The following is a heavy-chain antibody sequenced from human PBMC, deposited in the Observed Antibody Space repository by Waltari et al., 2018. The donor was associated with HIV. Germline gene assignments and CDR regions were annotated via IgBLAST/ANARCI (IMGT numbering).Heavy chain of an antibody. CDR2: VYCGGTN. Sequence: QLPLQESGPGLVKPWDTLSLTCTVSDDSFTSSSYFWGWIRQAPGKGLEWIGSVYCGGTNYYNPSLKSRATVSADTSRRQFSLRLSAVTAEDTAIYYCARGSGSTYGDSFDMWGQGTRVIVSS. D-gene: IGHD1-26*01. V-gene: IGHV4-39*02. CDR1: DDSFTSSSYF. CDR3: ARGSGSTYGDSFDM. J-gene: IGHJ3*02.